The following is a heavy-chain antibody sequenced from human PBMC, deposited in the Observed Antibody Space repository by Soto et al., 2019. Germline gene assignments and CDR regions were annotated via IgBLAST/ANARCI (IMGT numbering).Heavy chain of an antibody. V-gene: IGHV3-30-3*01. CDR3: ARGDREDILVVVGARPGEYGIDI. Sequence: QVQLVESGGGVVQPGGSLRLSCAASGFTFRNNAMHWVRQAPGKGLECLAVIAYDGSNSFYRDSVKGQFTISRDNSKNTLYLHMNSLRSEDTGVYYCARGDREDILVVVGARPGEYGIDIWGQGTTVTVSS. CDR1: GFTFRNNA. CDR2: IAYDGSNS. D-gene: IGHD2-15*01. J-gene: IGHJ6*02.